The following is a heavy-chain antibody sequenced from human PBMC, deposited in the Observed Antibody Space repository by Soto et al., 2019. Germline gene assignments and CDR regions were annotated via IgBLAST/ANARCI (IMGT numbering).Heavy chain of an antibody. CDR2: IDQDGSET. Sequence: PASGFTFTSSWMAWVRLAPGNGLEWVANIDQDGSETNYVDSVKGRFTISRDNAKNSLFLQMNSLRGVDTAVYYCARDAAFNRFAYWGQGTRVTVPS. CDR1: GFTFTSSW. V-gene: IGHV3-7*01. CDR3: ARDAAFNRFAY. D-gene: IGHD6-13*01. J-gene: IGHJ4*02.